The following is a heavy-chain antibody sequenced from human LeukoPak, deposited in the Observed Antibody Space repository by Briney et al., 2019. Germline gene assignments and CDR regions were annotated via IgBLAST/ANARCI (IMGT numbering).Heavy chain of an antibody. CDR2: ISSSGGTI. CDR3: AREDKGIDS. V-gene: IGHV3-48*03. CDR1: GFTFSSYE. J-gene: IGHJ5*01. Sequence: GGSLRLSCAASGFTFSSYEMNWVRQAPGKGLEWVSYISSSGGTIYYADSVKGRFTISRDNAKNSLCLQMNSLRAEDTAVYYCAREDKGIDSWGQGTLVTVSS.